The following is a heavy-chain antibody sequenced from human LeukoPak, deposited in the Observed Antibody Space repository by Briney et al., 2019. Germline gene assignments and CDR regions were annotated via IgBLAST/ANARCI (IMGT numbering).Heavy chain of an antibody. V-gene: IGHV3-21*01. J-gene: IGHJ3*02. Sequence: GGSLRLSCAASGFTFSSYSMNWVRQAPGKGLEWVSSISSSSSYIYYADSVKGRFTISRDSAKNSLYLQMNSLRAEDTAVYYCARALQTYYYGSGSYPDAFDIWGQGTMVTVSS. CDR2: ISSSSSYI. D-gene: IGHD3-10*01. CDR1: GFTFSSYS. CDR3: ARALQTYYYGSGSYPDAFDI.